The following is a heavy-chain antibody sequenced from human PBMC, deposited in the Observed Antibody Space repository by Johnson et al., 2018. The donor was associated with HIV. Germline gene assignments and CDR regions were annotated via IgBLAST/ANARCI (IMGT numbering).Heavy chain of an antibody. J-gene: IGHJ3*02. V-gene: IGHV3-30*03. CDR1: GFTFSNYV. CDR2: ILYDGGNK. CDR3: ARDPYGSGPYVAFDI. D-gene: IGHD3-10*01. Sequence: QVQLVESGGGVVQPGRSLRLSCAGTGFTFSNYVLHWVRQAPGKGLEWVAFILYDGGNKYYADSVKGRFTISRDNSKNTLYQQMNSLRAEDTAVHYCARDPYGSGPYVAFDIWGQGTMVTVSS.